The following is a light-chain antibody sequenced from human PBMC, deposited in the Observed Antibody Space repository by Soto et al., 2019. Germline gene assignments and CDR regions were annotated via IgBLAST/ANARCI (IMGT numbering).Light chain of an antibody. CDR2: KAS. CDR1: QSISSW. CDR3: QQYNSYPYT. V-gene: IGKV1-5*03. Sequence: DIQMTQSPSTLSASVGDRVTITCRASQSISSWLAWYQQKPGKAPKLLIYKASSLESGVPSRFSGSGSGTEFTLTISSLQPDDFASYYCQQYNSYPYTFGHRTKLYIK. J-gene: IGKJ2*01.